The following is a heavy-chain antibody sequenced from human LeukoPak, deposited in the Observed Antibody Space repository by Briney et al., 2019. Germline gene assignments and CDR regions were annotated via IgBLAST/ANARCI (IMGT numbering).Heavy chain of an antibody. J-gene: IGHJ4*02. CDR3: ARRTRGSSGGYFDY. CDR1: GFTFSTYA. CDR2: ISDSGGNT. V-gene: IGHV3-23*01. Sequence: GGSLRLSCAASGFTFSTYAMIWVRQAPGRGLEWVSTISDSGGNTYYADSVKGRFTISRDNSKNTLHVQMNSLRAEDTAVYYCARRTRGSSGGYFDYWGQGTLVAVYS. D-gene: IGHD1-26*01.